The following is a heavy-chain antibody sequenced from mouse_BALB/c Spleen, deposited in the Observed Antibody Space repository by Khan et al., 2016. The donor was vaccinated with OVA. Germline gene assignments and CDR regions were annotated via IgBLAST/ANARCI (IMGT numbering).Heavy chain of an antibody. CDR3: ARPPYFAYSLDH. CDR2: INTYTGEP. Sequence: QLVQSGPELKKPGETVKISCKASGYTFTNYGMNWVKQSPGKALKWMGWINTYTGEPTYAVDFKVRFAFSLETSASPAYLQINNLKNEDTATDFCARPPYFAYSLDHWGQGTSVTVSS. J-gene: IGHJ4*01. V-gene: IGHV9-3-1*01. D-gene: IGHD2-12*01. CDR1: GYTFTNYG.